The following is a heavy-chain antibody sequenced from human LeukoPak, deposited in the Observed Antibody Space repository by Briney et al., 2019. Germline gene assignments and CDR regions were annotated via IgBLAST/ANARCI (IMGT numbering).Heavy chain of an antibody. CDR3: AKVYCSGGNGYSYFDY. CDR1: GFTFSSNS. V-gene: IGHV3-23*05. CDR2: INYSGNNT. J-gene: IGHJ4*02. D-gene: IGHD2-15*01. Sequence: HPGGSLRHSCAASGFTFSSNSVGWVRQAPGKGLEWVSAINYSGNNTYYADSVKGRFTIARDNSKNTLYLQMHSLRAEDTAIYYCAKVYCSGGNGYSYFDYWGQGTLVTVAS.